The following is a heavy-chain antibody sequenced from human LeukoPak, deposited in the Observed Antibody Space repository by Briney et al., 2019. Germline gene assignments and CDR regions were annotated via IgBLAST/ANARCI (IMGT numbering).Heavy chain of an antibody. V-gene: IGHV4-59*01. D-gene: IGHD1-26*01. CDR2: IYYSGST. CDR3: ARGDGATNGYYYYYYMDV. Sequence: SETLSLTCTVSGGSISSYYWSWIRQPPGKGLEWIGYIYYSGSTNYNPSLKSRVTISVDTSKNQFSLKLSSVTAADTAVYYCARGDGATNGYYYYYYMDVWGKGTTVTVSS. CDR1: GGSISSYY. J-gene: IGHJ6*03.